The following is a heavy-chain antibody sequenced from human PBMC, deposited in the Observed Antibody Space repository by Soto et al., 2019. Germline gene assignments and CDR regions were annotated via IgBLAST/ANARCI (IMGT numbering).Heavy chain of an antibody. CDR1: GGTLNNFA. Sequence: QVQLVQSGAEVKKPESSVKVSCQASGGTLNNFAVRWVRQSPGQGLEWMVGIVRLFGTANYAQKFQGRVTITSDESTRTAYMELRNLRSEDTAIYSCAISGNSRVYFDLWGRGPLVTVSS. CDR2: IVRLFGTA. D-gene: IGHD1-26*01. CDR3: AISGNSRVYFDL. V-gene: IGHV1-69*01. J-gene: IGHJ2*01.